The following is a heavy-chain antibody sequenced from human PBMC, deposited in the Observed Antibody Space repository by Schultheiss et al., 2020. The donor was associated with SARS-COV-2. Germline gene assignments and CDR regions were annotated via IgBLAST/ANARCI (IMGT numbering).Heavy chain of an antibody. Sequence: SETLSLTCTVSGGSISSYYWSWIRQPPGKGLEWIGRIYTSGSTNYNPSLKSRVTISVDTSKNQFSLKLSSVTAADTAVYYCAREGGGGPTDAFDIWGQGTTVTVSS. CDR1: GGSISSYY. D-gene: IGHD2-15*01. J-gene: IGHJ3*02. CDR3: AREGGGGPTDAFDI. V-gene: IGHV4-4*07. CDR2: IYTSGST.